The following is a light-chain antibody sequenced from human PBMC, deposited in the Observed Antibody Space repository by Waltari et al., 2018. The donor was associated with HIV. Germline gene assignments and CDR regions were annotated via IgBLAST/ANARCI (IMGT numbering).Light chain of an antibody. CDR2: DNN. Sequence: QSVLTQPPSVSAAPGQKVSISCSGSSPNIGHNYVSWYQQLPGTAPKLLIYDNNKRPSGIPDRFSGSKSGTSATLGITGLQTGDEADYYCGTWDTSLSAVVFGGGTKLTVL. CDR1: SPNIGHNY. V-gene: IGLV1-51*01. J-gene: IGLJ2*01. CDR3: GTWDTSLSAVV.